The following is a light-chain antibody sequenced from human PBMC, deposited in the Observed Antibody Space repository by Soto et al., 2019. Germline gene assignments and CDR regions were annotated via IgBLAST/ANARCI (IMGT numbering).Light chain of an antibody. V-gene: IGKV3-20*01. CDR2: DAS. CDR3: QQSGSSPLT. J-gene: IGKJ4*01. CDR1: QTVSSSY. Sequence: EIVLTQSPGTLSFSPCERATLSCRASQTVSSSYLAWYQQKSGQAPRLLMYDASHRASGIPDRFSGSGSGTDFTLTIRRLEPEDFAVYYCQQSGSSPLTFGGGTKVDIK.